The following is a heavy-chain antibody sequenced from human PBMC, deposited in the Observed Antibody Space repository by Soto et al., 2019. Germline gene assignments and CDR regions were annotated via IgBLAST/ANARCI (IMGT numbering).Heavy chain of an antibody. Sequence: QVQLVQSGAEVKKPGASVKVSCKASGYTFTNYYMHWVRQAPGQGLEWMGIINPSGGSTSYAQKFQGRVTRTRDTATSTVYMELSSLRSEATAVYYCAGYLFVVTANPSDYWGQGTLVTVSS. CDR3: AGYLFVVTANPSDY. J-gene: IGHJ4*02. V-gene: IGHV1-46*03. D-gene: IGHD2-21*02. CDR2: INPSGGST. CDR1: GYTFTNYY.